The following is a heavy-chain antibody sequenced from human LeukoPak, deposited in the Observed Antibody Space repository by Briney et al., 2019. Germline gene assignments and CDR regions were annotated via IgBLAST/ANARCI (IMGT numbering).Heavy chain of an antibody. D-gene: IGHD2-21*01. Sequence: GGSLRLSCAASGFTFSSFGMHWVRQAPGKGLEWVAFTGFDETETYYADSLKGRFTFSRDNSKDTLYLQMNSLRADDTAVYYCARDVVPYYYYYMDVWGKGTTVTVSS. CDR3: ARDVVPYYYYYMDV. V-gene: IGHV3-30*02. CDR1: GFTFSSFG. CDR2: TGFDETET. J-gene: IGHJ6*03.